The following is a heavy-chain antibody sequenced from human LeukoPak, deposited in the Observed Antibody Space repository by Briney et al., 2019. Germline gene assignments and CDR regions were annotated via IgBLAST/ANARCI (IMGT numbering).Heavy chain of an antibody. CDR1: GFTFSNYG. D-gene: IGHD4-17*01. CDR2: ISGSGSST. J-gene: IGHJ4*02. CDR3: AKRTSAVSYYFDY. Sequence: GGSLRLSCVASGFTFSNYGMNWVRQAPGKGLEWVSAISGSGSSTYYADSVKGRFTISRDNSKNTLYLQMNSLRAEDTAVYYCAKRTSAVSYYFDYWGQGTLVTVSS. V-gene: IGHV3-23*01.